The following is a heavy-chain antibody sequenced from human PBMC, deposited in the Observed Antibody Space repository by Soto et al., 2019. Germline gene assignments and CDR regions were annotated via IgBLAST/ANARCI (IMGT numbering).Heavy chain of an antibody. CDR1: GFTFSSYG. CDR2: ISYDGSNK. J-gene: IGHJ4*02. CDR3: AKRWYFDY. V-gene: IGHV3-30*18. Sequence: QVQLVESGGGVVQPGRSLRLSCAASGFTFSSYGMHWVRQAPGKGLEWVAVISYDGSNKYYADSVKGRFTISRDNSKNTLSLHMNSLRAEDTDVYYCAKRWYFDYWGQGTLVTVCS. D-gene: IGHD2-15*01.